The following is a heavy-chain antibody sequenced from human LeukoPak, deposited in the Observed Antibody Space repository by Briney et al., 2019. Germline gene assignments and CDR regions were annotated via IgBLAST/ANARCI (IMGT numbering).Heavy chain of an antibody. CDR2: FDPEGGET. Sequence: ASVKVSCKVSGYTLTELSMHWVRQAPGKGLEWMGGFDPEGGETIYAQKFQGRVTMTEDTSTDTAYMELSSLRSEDTAVYYCATGMYYYDSSGFDYWGQGTLVTVSS. CDR1: GYTLTELS. D-gene: IGHD3-22*01. V-gene: IGHV1-24*01. CDR3: ATGMYYYDSSGFDY. J-gene: IGHJ4*02.